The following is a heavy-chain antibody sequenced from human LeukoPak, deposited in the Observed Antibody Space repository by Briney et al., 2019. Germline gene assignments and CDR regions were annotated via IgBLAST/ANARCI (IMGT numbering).Heavy chain of an antibody. D-gene: IGHD6-13*01. J-gene: IGHJ4*02. CDR3: AKGAAAGPQYYFDY. CDR2: ISGSGGST. Sequence: GGSLRLSCAASGFTFSTYWMSWVRQAPGKGLEWVSAISGSGGSTYYADSVKGRFTISRDNSKNTLYLQMNSLRAEDTAVYYCAKGAAAGPQYYFDYWGQGTLVTVSS. V-gene: IGHV3-23*01. CDR1: GFTFSTYW.